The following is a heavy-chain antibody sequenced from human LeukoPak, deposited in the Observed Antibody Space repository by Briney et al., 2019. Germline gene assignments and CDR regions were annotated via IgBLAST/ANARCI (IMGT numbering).Heavy chain of an antibody. CDR2: IYYSGST. CDR3: ARLPRVAMVRGVPEYYFDY. CDR1: GGSISSYY. D-gene: IGHD3-10*01. Sequence: SETLSLTCTVSGGSISSYYWSWIRQPPGKGLEWIGYIYYSGSTNYNPPLKSRVTISVDTSKNQFSLKLSSVTAADTAVYYCARLPRVAMVRGVPEYYFDYWGQGTLVTVSS. J-gene: IGHJ4*02. V-gene: IGHV4-59*08.